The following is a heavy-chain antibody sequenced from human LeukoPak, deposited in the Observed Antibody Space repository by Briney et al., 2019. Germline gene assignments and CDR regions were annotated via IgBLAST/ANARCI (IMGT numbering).Heavy chain of an antibody. Sequence: SETLSPTCTVSGGSISSSSYYRGWIRQPPGKGLEWIGSIYYSGSTYYNPSLKSRVTISVDTSKNQFSLKLSSVTAADTAVYYCARVRLTMVRGVIYNWFDPWGQGTLVTVSS. CDR2: IYYSGST. CDR1: GGSISSSSYY. J-gene: IGHJ5*02. V-gene: IGHV4-39*01. CDR3: ARVRLTMVRGVIYNWFDP. D-gene: IGHD3-10*01.